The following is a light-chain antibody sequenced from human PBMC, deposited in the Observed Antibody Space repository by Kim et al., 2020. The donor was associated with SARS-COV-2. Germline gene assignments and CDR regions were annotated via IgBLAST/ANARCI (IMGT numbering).Light chain of an antibody. J-gene: IGLJ3*02. Sequence: GQRVTNSCSGSSSNIEKNFVYWYQQRPGTAPKVLIYRRNQRPSGVPDRFSGSKSGTSASLAISGLRSEDEADYYCAAWDDSLSGRVFGGGTQLTVL. V-gene: IGLV1-47*01. CDR2: RRN. CDR1: SSNIEKNF. CDR3: AAWDDSLSGRV.